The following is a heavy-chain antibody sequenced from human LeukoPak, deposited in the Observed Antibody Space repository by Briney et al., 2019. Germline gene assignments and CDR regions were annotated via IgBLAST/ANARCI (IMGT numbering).Heavy chain of an antibody. CDR1: GFTFDDYG. V-gene: IGHV3-20*04. J-gene: IGHJ6*04. CDR3: ARDGTPIHGSGWVYMDV. Sequence: RPGGSLRLSCAASGFTFDDYGMSWVRQAPGKGLEWVSGINWNGGSTGYADSVEGRFTISRDNVKNSLYLQMNSLRAEDTAVYYCARDGTPIHGSGWVYMDVWGKGTTVTISS. CDR2: INWNGGST. D-gene: IGHD6-25*01.